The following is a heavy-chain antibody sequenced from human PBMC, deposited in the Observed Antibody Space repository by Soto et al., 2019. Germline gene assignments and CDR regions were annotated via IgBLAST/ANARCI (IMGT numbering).Heavy chain of an antibody. CDR3: ARALTIFGVATAADDYYYGMDV. J-gene: IGHJ6*02. CDR2: ISKDGGNK. CDR1: GFTFRSYA. Sequence: QVQLVESGGGVVQPGRSLTLSCAASGFTFRSYAMHWVRQAPDKGLEWVAIISKDGGNKYYADSVKGRFTISRDNLENTLSLQVNSLRPEDTALYYCARALTIFGVATAADDYYYGMDVWGQGTTVTVSS. V-gene: IGHV3-30*03. D-gene: IGHD3-3*01.